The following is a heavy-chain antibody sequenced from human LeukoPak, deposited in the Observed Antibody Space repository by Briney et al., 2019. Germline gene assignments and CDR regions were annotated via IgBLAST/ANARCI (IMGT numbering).Heavy chain of an antibody. CDR3: ARDRSKQQYDY. CDR1: GFTFSDYW. CDR2: IKQDGSEK. V-gene: IGHV3-7*01. J-gene: IGHJ4*02. Sequence: GGSLRLSCGVSGFTFSDYWMNWVRQAPGKGLEWVASIKQDGSEKSYVDSVKGRFTISRDNAKNSLYLQMSSLRAEDTAVYYCARDRSKQQYDYWGQGTLVTVSS. D-gene: IGHD6-13*01.